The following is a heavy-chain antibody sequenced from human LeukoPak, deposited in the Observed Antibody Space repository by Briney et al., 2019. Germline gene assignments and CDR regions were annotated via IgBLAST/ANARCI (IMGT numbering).Heavy chain of an antibody. CDR2: IYYNGST. Sequence: SETLSLTCTVSGGSISSGGYYWSWIRQHPGKGLEWIAHIYYNGSTYYNPSLKSRVTISVDTSKNQFSLKLSSVTAADTAVYYCAREKIVGATAAFDIWGQGTMVTVSS. J-gene: IGHJ3*02. CDR3: AREKIVGATAAFDI. D-gene: IGHD1-26*01. CDR1: GGSISSGGYY. V-gene: IGHV4-31*03.